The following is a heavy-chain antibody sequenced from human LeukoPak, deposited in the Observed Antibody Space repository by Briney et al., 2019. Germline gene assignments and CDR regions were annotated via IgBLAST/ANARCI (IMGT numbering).Heavy chain of an antibody. Sequence: GGSLRLSCAASGFTFSSYAMHWVRQAPGKGLEWVAVISYDGSNKYYADSVKGRFTISRDNSKNTLYLQMNSLRAEDTAVYHCASSKLLYSWFDPWGQGTLVTVSS. CDR1: GFTFSSYA. D-gene: IGHD2-2*02. CDR2: ISYDGSNK. J-gene: IGHJ5*02. V-gene: IGHV3-30-3*01. CDR3: ASSKLLYSWFDP.